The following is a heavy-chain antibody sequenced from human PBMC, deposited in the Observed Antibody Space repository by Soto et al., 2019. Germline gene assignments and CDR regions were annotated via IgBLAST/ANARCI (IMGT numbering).Heavy chain of an antibody. CDR1: GFSLSTSGVG. CDR2: IYWDDEH. J-gene: IGHJ4*02. D-gene: IGHD6-13*01. Sequence: QITLKESGPPLVRPTQTLTLTCTFSGFSLSTSGVGVGWIRQPPGKALEWLALIYWDDEHRYSPSLKTRLTITKATSKNQVVLIMTKLDPADTATYYCAREVYSSPYFDSWGQGTLVTVSS. V-gene: IGHV2-5*02. CDR3: AREVYSSPYFDS.